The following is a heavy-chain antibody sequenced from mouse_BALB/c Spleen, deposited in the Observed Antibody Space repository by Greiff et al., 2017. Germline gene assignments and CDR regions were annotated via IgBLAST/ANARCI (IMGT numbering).Heavy chain of an antibody. J-gene: IGHJ2*01. CDR1: GYTFTSYW. CDR3: TRETLLRPFDY. Sequence: QVQLQQPGAELVRPGASVKLSCKASGYTFTSYWINWVKQRPGQGLEWIGNIYPSDSYTNYNQKFKDKATLTVDKSSSTAYMQLSSPTSEDSAVYYCTRETLLRPFDYWGQGTTLTVSS. CDR2: IYPSDSYT. D-gene: IGHD1-2*01. V-gene: IGHV1-69*02.